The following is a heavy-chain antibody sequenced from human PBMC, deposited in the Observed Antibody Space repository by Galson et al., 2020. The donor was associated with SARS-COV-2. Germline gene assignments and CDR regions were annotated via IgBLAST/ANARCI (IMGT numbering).Heavy chain of an antibody. J-gene: IGHJ6*02. CDR3: ASGGALYYYGSGRYYYGMDV. D-gene: IGHD3-10*01. CDR2: INHSGST. Sequence: SQASETLSLTCAVYGGSFSGYYWSWIRQPPGKGLEWIGDINHSGSTNYNPSLQSRATISVDTSKNQFSLKLSSVTAADTAVYYCASGGALYYYGSGRYYYGMDVWGQGTTVTVSS. CDR1: GGSFSGYY. V-gene: IGHV4-34*01.